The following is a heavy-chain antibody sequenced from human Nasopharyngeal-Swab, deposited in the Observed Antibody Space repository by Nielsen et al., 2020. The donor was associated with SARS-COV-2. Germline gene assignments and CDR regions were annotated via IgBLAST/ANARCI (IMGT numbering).Heavy chain of an antibody. CDR1: GGSFSGYY. CDR2: INHSGST. J-gene: IGHJ6*03. CDR3: ARRGGVVPAAIPYYYYYMDV. D-gene: IGHD2-2*02. V-gene: IGHV4-34*01. Sequence: SETLSLTCAVYGGSFSGYYWSWIRQPPGEGLEWIGEINHSGSTNYNPSLKSRVTISVDTSKNQFSLKLSSVTAADTAVYYCARRGGVVPAAIPYYYYYMDVWGKGTTVTVSS.